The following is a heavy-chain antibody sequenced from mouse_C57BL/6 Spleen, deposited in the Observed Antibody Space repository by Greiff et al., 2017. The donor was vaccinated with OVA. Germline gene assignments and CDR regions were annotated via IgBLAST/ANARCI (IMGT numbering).Heavy chain of an antibody. V-gene: IGHV1-52*01. CDR2: IDPSDSDT. Sequence: QVQLQQPGAELVRPGSSVKLSCKASGYTFTSYWMHWVKQRPIQGLEWIGNIDPSDSDTHYNQKFKDKATLTVDKSSSTAYMQLSSLTSEDSAVYYSARNCFAYWGQGTLVTVSA. CDR1: GYTFTSYW. J-gene: IGHJ3*01. CDR3: ARNCFAY.